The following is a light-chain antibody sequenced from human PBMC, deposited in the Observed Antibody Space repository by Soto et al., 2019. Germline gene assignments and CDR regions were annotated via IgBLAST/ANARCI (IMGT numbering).Light chain of an antibody. V-gene: IGKV3-15*01. CDR2: GAS. Sequence: EIVMTQSPATLSVSPGERATLSCRASQSVSSNLAWYQQKPGQAPRLLIYGASTRATGIPARFSVSGSGTEFTLTISSLQSEDFAVYYCQQYNNWRTFGQGTKVDIK. CDR3: QQYNNWRT. J-gene: IGKJ1*01. CDR1: QSVSSN.